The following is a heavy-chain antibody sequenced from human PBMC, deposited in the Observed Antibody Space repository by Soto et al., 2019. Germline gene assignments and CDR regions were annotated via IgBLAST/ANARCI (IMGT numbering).Heavy chain of an antibody. J-gene: IGHJ4*02. Sequence: EVQLLESGGGLVQPGGSLRLSCAASGFTFSSYAMSWVRQAPGKGLEWVSAISGSGGSTYYADSVKGRFTISRDNSKNTLYLQMNSLRAEDTAVYYCAKERGPPFWRGYSYYFDYWGQGTLVTVSS. CDR2: ISGSGGST. CDR3: AKERGPPFWRGYSYYFDY. D-gene: IGHD3-3*01. V-gene: IGHV3-23*01. CDR1: GFTFSSYA.